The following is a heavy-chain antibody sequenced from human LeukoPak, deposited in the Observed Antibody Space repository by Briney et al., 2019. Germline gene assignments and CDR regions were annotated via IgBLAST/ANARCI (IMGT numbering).Heavy chain of an antibody. CDR2: IYYSGST. V-gene: IGHV4-39*01. CDR3: ARHTGPGVNPYFDY. J-gene: IGHJ4*02. D-gene: IGHD1-14*01. CDR1: GGSISSSNYY. Sequence: PSETLSLTCTVSGGSISSSNYYWGWIRQPPGKGLEWIGSIYYSGSTYYKPSLKSRVTISVDTSKNQFSLKLSSVTAADTAVYYCARHTGPGVNPYFDYWGQGTLVTVSS.